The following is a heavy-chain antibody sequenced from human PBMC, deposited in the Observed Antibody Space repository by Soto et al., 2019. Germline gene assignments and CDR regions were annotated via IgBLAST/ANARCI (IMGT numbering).Heavy chain of an antibody. J-gene: IGHJ4*02. V-gene: IGHV3-23*01. CDR2: ISGSGVST. Sequence: GGSLRLYCAASGFTFCNYAMSWVRQAPGKGLEWVSGISGSGVSTYYADSVKGRFTISRDNSKNTLYLQMNSLRAEDTAVYYCAKNYYSSTWYVSDYWGQGALVTVS. D-gene: IGHD6-13*01. CDR1: GFTFCNYA. CDR3: AKNYYSSTWYVSDY.